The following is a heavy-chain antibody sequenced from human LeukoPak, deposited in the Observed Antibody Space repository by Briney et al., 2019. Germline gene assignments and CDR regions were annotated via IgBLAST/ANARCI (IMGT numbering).Heavy chain of an antibody. CDR3: ARGFSHPED. V-gene: IGHV4-38-2*02. CDR2: IYHSGST. CDR1: GYSISSGYY. Sequence: PSETLSLTCTVSGYSISSGYYWGWIRQPPGKGLEWIGSIYHSGSTYYNPSLKSRVTISVDTSKNQFSLKLTSLTAADTAVYYCARGFSHPEDWGLGTLVTVSS. D-gene: IGHD1-14*01. J-gene: IGHJ4*02.